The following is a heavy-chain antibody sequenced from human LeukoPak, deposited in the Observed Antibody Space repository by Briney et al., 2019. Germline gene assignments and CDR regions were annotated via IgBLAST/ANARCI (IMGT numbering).Heavy chain of an antibody. V-gene: IGHV3-33*06. CDR2: IWYDGSNK. Sequence: GGSLRLSCAASGFTFSSFGMHWVRQAPGKGLEWVAVIWYDGSNKYYADSVKGRFTISRDNSKNTLYLQMNSLRAEDTAVYYCAKGAGGTSWDYYYMDVWGKGTTVTVSS. D-gene: IGHD2-2*01. J-gene: IGHJ6*03. CDR1: GFTFSSFG. CDR3: AKGAGGTSWDYYYMDV.